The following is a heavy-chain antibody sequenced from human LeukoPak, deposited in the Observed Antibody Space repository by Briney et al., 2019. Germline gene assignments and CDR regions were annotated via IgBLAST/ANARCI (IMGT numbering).Heavy chain of an antibody. CDR2: IKQDGSEK. CDR1: GFTFSSYW. CDR3: ARDSYGLYYYYYYYMDV. Sequence: GGSLRLSCAVSGFTFSSYWMSWVRQAPGKGLEWVANIKQDGSEKYYVDSVKGRFTISRDNAKNSLYLQMNSLRAEDTAVYYCARDSYGLYYYYYYYMDVWGKGTTVTVSS. D-gene: IGHD5-18*01. J-gene: IGHJ6*03. V-gene: IGHV3-7*01.